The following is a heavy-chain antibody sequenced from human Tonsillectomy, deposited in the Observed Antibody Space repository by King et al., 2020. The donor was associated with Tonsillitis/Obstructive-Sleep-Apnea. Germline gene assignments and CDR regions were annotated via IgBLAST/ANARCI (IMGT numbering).Heavy chain of an antibody. CDR1: GFTFSSYA. J-gene: IGHJ6*02. D-gene: IGHD3-10*01. V-gene: IGHV3-30*04. CDR3: ARECNTMVRGVRVYDYGMDV. CDR2: ISYDGSNK. Sequence: QVQLVESGGGVVQPGRSLRLSCAASGFTFSSYAMHWVRQAPGKGLEWVAVISYDGSNKYYADSVKGRFTISRDNSKNTLYLQMNSLRAEDTAVYYCARECNTMVRGVRVYDYGMDVWGQGTTVTVSS.